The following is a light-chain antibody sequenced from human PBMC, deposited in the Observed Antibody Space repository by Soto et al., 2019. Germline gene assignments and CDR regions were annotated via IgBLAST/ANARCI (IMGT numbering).Light chain of an antibody. Sequence: QSVLTQPRSVSGSPGQSVTISCTGTASDVGGYSYVSWYQQHPGKVPKLIIYDVSKWPSGVPDRFSGSKSGNTASLTISGLQAEDEGDYYCCSYAGSCTFVFGTGTKVTVL. CDR2: DVS. CDR3: CSYAGSCTFV. CDR1: ASDVGGYSY. J-gene: IGLJ1*01. V-gene: IGLV2-11*01.